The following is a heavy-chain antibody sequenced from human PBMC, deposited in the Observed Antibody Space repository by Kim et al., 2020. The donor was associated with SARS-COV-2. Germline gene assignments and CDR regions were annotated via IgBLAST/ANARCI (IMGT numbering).Heavy chain of an antibody. Sequence: GESLKISCKGSGYSFTSYWIGWVRQMPGKGLEWMGIIYPGDSDTRYSPSFQGQVTISADKSISTAYLQWSSLKASDTAMYYCARVSSTRYIYYYYMDVWGKGTTVTVSS. J-gene: IGHJ6*03. CDR1: GYSFTSYW. CDR3: ARVSSTRYIYYYYMDV. V-gene: IGHV5-51*01. D-gene: IGHD2-2*01. CDR2: IYPGDSDT.